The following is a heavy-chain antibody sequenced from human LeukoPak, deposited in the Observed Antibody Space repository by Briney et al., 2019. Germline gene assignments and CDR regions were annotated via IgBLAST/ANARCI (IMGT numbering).Heavy chain of an antibody. CDR1: GYTFTSYD. J-gene: IGHJ4*02. V-gene: IGHV1-8*03. CDR2: MNPNSGNT. CDR3: AREAGLGDSSGYPNLDY. Sequence: ASVKVSCKASGYTFTSYDINWVRQATGQGLEWMGWMNPNSGNTGYAQKFQGRVTITRNTSISTAYMELSSLRSEDTAVYYCAREAGLGDSSGYPNLDYWGQGTLVTVSS. D-gene: IGHD3-22*01.